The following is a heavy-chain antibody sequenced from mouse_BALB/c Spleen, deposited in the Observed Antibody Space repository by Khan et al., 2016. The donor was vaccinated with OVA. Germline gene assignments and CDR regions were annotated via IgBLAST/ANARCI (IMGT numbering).Heavy chain of an antibody. CDR2: VDPFSGGI. CDR1: GYSFTSYY. V-gene: IGHV1S135*01. CDR3: ARHGSGAWLDY. Sequence: LLESGAELMKPGASVKISCKASGYSFTSYYIHWVIQSHGKGLEGIGNVDPFSGGISANQKFKGKATLTVDKSSNTAYIHLIILTSDDSAVYYCARHGSGAWLDYWGQGTLVTVSA. J-gene: IGHJ3*01. D-gene: IGHD2-2*01.